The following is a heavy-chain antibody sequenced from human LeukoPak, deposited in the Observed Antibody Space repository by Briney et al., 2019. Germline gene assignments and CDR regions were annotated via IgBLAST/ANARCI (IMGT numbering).Heavy chain of an antibody. V-gene: IGHV1-2*02. CDR1: GYTFTGYY. D-gene: IGHD3-10*01. CDR2: VNPNSGVT. CDR3: ARVGAYGSGSYLVY. Sequence: ASVKVSCKASGYTFTGYYVHWVRQAPGQGFEWMGWVNPNSGVTNYAQKFQGRVTMTRDTSISTAYMELSSLRSDDTAVYYCARVGAYGSGSYLVYWGQGSLVTVSS. J-gene: IGHJ4*02.